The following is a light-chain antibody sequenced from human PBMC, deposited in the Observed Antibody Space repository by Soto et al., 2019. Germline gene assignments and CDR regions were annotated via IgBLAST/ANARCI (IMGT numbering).Light chain of an antibody. CDR3: RAYSVTNTLGV. CDR1: DSDIGDNNY. J-gene: IGLJ3*02. CDR2: EVA. V-gene: IGLV2-14*01. Sequence: QSVLTQPASVSGSPGQSITISCTGTDSDIGDNNYVSWYQQYPGRAPKLMIYEVANRPSGVSDRFSGSKSGNTASLTILGLQAEDAADYYCRAYSVTNTLGVFGGGTKVTVL.